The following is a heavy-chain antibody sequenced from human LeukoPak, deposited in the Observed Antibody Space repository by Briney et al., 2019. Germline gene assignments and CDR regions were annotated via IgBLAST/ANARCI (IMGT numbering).Heavy chain of an antibody. CDR3: ARDRDYPRDQFDY. CDR2: ISSDGSKK. D-gene: IGHD3-16*01. J-gene: IGHJ4*02. CDR1: GFTFSTYS. Sequence: GGSLRLSCAASGFTFSTYSLHWVRQAPGKGLEWLSVISSDGSKKNYADSVRGRSTISRDNSKNTVYLQMESLRAEDTAVYFCARDRDYPRDQFDYWGQGTLVTVSS. V-gene: IGHV3-30-3*01.